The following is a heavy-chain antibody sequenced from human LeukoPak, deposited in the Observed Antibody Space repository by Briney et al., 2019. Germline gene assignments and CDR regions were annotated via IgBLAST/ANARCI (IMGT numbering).Heavy chain of an antibody. J-gene: IGHJ4*02. V-gene: IGHV4-59*11. D-gene: IGHD4-17*01. CDR1: DDSFSTHY. Sequence: PSETLSLTCTVSDDSFSTHYWTWIRQPPGKGLEWIGYIYYSGSTNYNPSLKSRVTISVDTSKNQFSLKLSSVTAADTAVYYCARGATVTLFDYWGQGTLVTVSS. CDR3: ARGATVTLFDY. CDR2: IYYSGST.